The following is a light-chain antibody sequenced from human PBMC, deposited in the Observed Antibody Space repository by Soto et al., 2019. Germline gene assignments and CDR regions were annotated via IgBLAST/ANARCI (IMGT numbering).Light chain of an antibody. CDR3: ASFRSGTILV. CDR1: RSDIGDSNF. CDR2: EVN. V-gene: IGLV2-14*01. J-gene: IGLJ6*01. Sequence: QSALTQPASVSGSPGQSVTISCTGPRSDIGDSNFISWYQHSPGKAPRLLIYEVNNRPSGVSRRLSGSKAGNTASLTISGLLDDDEADYFCASFRSGTILVFGSGTKLTVL.